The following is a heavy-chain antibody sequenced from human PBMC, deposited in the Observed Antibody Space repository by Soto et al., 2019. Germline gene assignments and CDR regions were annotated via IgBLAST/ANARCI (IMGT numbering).Heavy chain of an antibody. Sequence: QDQLVQSGVEVKKPGASVKVSCKASGYSFTNYGITWVRQAPGQGFEWMGWISAYNGNTNYAKKFQGRDTMTTDASTSKAYLELRSLSSDDTAVYYCARDRGVAPPVAGNTHYYYYMDVWGKGTTVTVSS. D-gene: IGHD6-19*01. J-gene: IGHJ6*03. CDR3: ARDRGVAPPVAGNTHYYYYMDV. CDR1: GYSFTNYG. CDR2: ISAYNGNT. V-gene: IGHV1-18*01.